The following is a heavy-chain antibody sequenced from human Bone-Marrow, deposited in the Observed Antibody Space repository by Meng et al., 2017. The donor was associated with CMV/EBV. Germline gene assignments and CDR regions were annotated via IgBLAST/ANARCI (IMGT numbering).Heavy chain of an antibody. Sequence: SEGTFSSYAISWVRQAPGQGLEWMGGIIPIFGTENYAQKFQGRVTITTDESTSTAYMELSSLRSEDTAVYYCARDDRNYGDYVATYWGQGTLVTVSS. J-gene: IGHJ4*02. V-gene: IGHV1-69*05. CDR3: ARDDRNYGDYVATY. D-gene: IGHD4-17*01. CDR1: EGTFSSYA. CDR2: IIPIFGTE.